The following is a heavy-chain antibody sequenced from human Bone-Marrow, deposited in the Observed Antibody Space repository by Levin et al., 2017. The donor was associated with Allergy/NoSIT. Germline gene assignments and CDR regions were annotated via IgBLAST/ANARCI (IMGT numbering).Heavy chain of an antibody. V-gene: IGHV3-15*07. Sequence: GESLKISCGGSGFIFGNAWMNWVRQAPGKGLEWVGRVKSQTYGGTTDYAAPVKGRFTISRDDSKNTLYLQMNRPQTEDTAVYYCTPQRSSGMYFYGMDVWGRGTTVTVSS. CDR1: GFIFGNAW. J-gene: IGHJ6*02. CDR2: VKSQTYGGTT. D-gene: IGHD1-26*01. CDR3: TPQRSSGMYFYGMDV.